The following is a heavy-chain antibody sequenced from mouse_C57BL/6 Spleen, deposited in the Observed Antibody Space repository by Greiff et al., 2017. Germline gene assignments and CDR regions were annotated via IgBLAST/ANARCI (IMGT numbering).Heavy chain of an antibody. V-gene: IGHV1-80*01. J-gene: IGHJ3*01. D-gene: IGHD1-1*01. CDR3: AIPHYYGSSYWFAY. CDR2: IYPGDGDT. CDR1: GYAFSSYW. Sequence: VQLKESGAELVKPGASVKISCKASGYAFSSYWMNWVKQRPGKGLEWIGQIYPGDGDTNYNGKFKGKATLTADKSSSTAYMQLSSLTSEDSAVYFCAIPHYYGSSYWFAYWGQGTLVTVSA.